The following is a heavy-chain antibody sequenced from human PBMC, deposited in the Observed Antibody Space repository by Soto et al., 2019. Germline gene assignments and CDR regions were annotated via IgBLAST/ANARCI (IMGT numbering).Heavy chain of an antibody. V-gene: IGHV1-18*01. CDR3: ARSGSSTSYYYYGMDV. D-gene: IGHD1-26*01. CDR1: GYTFTSYG. Sequence: QVQLVQSGAEVKKPGASVKVSCKASGYTFTSYGISWVRQAPGQGLEWMGWISAYNGNTNYAQKLQGRVTMTTDTSKSTAYMELRSLRSDDTAVYYCARSGSSTSYYYYGMDVWGQGPTVTVSS. J-gene: IGHJ6*02. CDR2: ISAYNGNT.